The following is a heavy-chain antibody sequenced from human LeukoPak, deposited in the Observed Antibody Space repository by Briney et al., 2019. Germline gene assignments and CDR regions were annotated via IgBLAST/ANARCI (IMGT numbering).Heavy chain of an antibody. J-gene: IGHJ4*02. CDR1: GFTFSSYW. D-gene: IGHD6-19*01. V-gene: IGHV3-7*01. CDR2: IKKDGSEK. Sequence: GGSLRLSCVASGFTFSSYWMSWVRQAPGKGLEGVANIKKDGSEKYYVDSVKGRFTISRDNAKNSLFLQMNSLRAEDTAVYYCARGPAAGNLLGYWGQGTLVTVSS. CDR3: ARGPAAGNLLGY.